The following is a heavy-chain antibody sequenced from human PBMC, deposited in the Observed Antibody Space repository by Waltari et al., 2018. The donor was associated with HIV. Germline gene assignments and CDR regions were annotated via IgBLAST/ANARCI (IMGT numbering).Heavy chain of an antibody. D-gene: IGHD2-15*01. Sequence: QLQLQESGPGLVKPSETLSLTCTVSGGSISSSSYYWGWIRQPPGKGLEWIGSIYYSGSTYYNPSLKSRVTISVDTSKNQFSLKLSSVTAADTAVYYCALTPPPRGPHYSGVIAFDIWGQGTMVTVSS. J-gene: IGHJ3*02. V-gene: IGHV4-39*01. CDR2: IYYSGST. CDR3: ALTPPPRGPHYSGVIAFDI. CDR1: GGSISSSSYY.